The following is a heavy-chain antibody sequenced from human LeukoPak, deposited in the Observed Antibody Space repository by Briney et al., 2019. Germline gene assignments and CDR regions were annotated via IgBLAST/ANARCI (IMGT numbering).Heavy chain of an antibody. Sequence: GGSLRLSCAASGFTFSSYSMNWVRQAPGKGLEWVSYISSIASAIHYADSVKGRFTISRDNAKNSLSLQMNSLRAEDTAVYYCAREQNHYDSSGSLGYWGQGTLVTVSS. CDR2: ISSIASAI. CDR3: AREQNHYDSSGSLGY. D-gene: IGHD3-22*01. CDR1: GFTFSSYS. J-gene: IGHJ4*02. V-gene: IGHV3-48*01.